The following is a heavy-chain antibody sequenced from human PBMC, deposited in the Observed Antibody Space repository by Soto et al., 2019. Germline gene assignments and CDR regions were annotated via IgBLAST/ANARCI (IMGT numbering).Heavy chain of an antibody. CDR3: VTESGVLESL. Sequence: PGGSLRLSCAASGVTLSKSGIHWVRQAPGKGLQWVAVISSNGSHLFYADSVRGRFTVSRDNGNNTIYLQMNGLKSEDTGVYYCVTESGVLESLWGQGTLVTVSS. CDR1: GVTLSKSG. D-gene: IGHD3-3*01. CDR2: ISSNGSHL. V-gene: IGHV3-30*03. J-gene: IGHJ4*02.